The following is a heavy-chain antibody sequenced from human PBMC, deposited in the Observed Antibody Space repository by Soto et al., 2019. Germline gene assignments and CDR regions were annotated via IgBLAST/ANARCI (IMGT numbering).Heavy chain of an antibody. CDR1: GYTFTSYG. CDR2: ISAYNGNT. V-gene: IGHV1-18*04. J-gene: IGHJ3*02. D-gene: IGHD3-22*01. CDR3: AGGRGYYYDSGSGGNAFDI. Sequence: ASVKVSCKASGYTFTSYGISWVRQAPAQGLEGMGWISAYNGNTNYAQNLQGRVTTNTNTSTSTAYMELRSLRSDDTAVYYCAGGRGYYYDSGSGGNAFDIWGQGTIVTVSS.